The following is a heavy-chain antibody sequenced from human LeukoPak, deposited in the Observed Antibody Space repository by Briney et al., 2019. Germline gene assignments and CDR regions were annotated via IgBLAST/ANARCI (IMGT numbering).Heavy chain of an antibody. CDR1: GGSISSSSYY. CDR2: IYYSGST. D-gene: IGHD5-12*01. J-gene: IGHJ4*02. Sequence: LETLSLTCTVSGGSISSSSYYWGWIRQPPGKGLEWIGSIYYSGSTYYNPSLKSRVTISVDTSKNQFSLKLSSVTAADTAVYYCARRGGYRPFDYWGQGTLVTVSS. CDR3: ARRGGYRPFDY. V-gene: IGHV4-39*01.